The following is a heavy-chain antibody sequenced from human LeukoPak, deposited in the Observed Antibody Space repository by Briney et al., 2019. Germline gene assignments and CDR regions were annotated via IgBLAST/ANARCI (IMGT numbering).Heavy chain of an antibody. CDR2: IKSKTDGWTT. CDR1: GFTFSNAW. V-gene: IGHV3-15*01. CDR3: TRLGELSLYFDY. D-gene: IGHD3-16*02. Sequence: PGGSLRLSCAASGFTFSNAWMSWVRQAPGKGLEWVGRIKSKTDGWTTDYAAPVKGRFTISRDDSKNTLYLQMNSLKTEDTAVYYCTRLGELSLYFDYWGQGTLATVSS. J-gene: IGHJ4*02.